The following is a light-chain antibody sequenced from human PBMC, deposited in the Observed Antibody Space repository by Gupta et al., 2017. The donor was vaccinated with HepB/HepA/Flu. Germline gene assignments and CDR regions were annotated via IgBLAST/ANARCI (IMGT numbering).Light chain of an antibody. CDR2: YAS. CDR3: HQSSSLPQT. J-gene: IGKJ1*01. Sequence: DIVLTQSAGFQSVTRKEKVTITCRASQSIGRSLNWYQQKPDQSPKLLIKYASQSISGVPSRFSGSGSGTDFTLTINSLEAEDAASYYCHQSSSLPQTFGQGTKVEIK. V-gene: IGKV6-21*02. CDR1: QSIGRS.